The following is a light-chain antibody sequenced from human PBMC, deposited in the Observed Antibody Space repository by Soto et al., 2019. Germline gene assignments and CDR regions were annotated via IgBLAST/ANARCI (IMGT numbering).Light chain of an antibody. CDR1: SSDVGGYNY. CDR2: DVS. Sequence: QSALTQPAPVSGSPGQSITISCPGTSSDVGGYNYVSWYQQHPGKAPKLMIYDVSNRPSGVSNRFSGSKSGNTASLTISGLQAEDEADYYCSSYTSSSTGVFGTGTKVTVL. CDR3: SSYTSSSTGV. J-gene: IGLJ1*01. V-gene: IGLV2-14*01.